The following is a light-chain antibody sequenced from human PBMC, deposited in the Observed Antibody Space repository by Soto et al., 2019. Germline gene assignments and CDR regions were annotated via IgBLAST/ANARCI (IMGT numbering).Light chain of an antibody. CDR2: GAS. Sequence: EIVLTQSPGTLSLSPGERATLSCRASQSVSSSYLAWYQQKPGQAPRLLIYGASSRATGIPDRFSGSGSGTDFTLTISRLEPEDFAVYYCQKYGSSGWTFGQGTKVEIK. J-gene: IGKJ1*01. CDR1: QSVSSSY. CDR3: QKYGSSGWT. V-gene: IGKV3-20*01.